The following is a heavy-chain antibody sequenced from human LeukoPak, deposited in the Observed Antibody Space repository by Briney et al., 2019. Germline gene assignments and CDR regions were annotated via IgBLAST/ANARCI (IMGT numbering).Heavy chain of an antibody. CDR3: ARDRACSNGVCSYFDY. V-gene: IGHV4-39*07. CDR1: GGSIISSSFY. Sequence: PSETLSLTCTVSGGSIISSSFYWGWIRQPPGKGLEWIGSIYYSGTTYHNPSLKSRVTISVDTSKNQFSLKLSSVTAADTAAYYCARDRACSNGVCSYFDYWGQGSLLTVSS. D-gene: IGHD2-8*01. J-gene: IGHJ4*02. CDR2: IYYSGTT.